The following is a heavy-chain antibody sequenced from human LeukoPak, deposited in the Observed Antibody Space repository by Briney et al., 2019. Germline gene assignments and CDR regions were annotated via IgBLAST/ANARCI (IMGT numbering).Heavy chain of an antibody. J-gene: IGHJ4*02. CDR1: GFTFSCYA. CDR2: ISGSGGST. D-gene: IGHD3-10*01. Sequence: GGSLRLSCAASGFTFSCYAMSWVRQAPGKGLEWVSGISGSGGSTYYADSVKGRFTISRDNSKNTLYLQMNSLRAEDTAVYYCAKGTFREGTFDYWGQGTLVTVSS. CDR3: AKGTFREGTFDY. V-gene: IGHV3-23*01.